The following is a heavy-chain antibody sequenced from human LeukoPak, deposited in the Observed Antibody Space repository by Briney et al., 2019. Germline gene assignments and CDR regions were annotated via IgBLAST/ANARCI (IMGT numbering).Heavy chain of an antibody. Sequence: PSETLSLTCTVSGGSITSSTYYWSWIRQPAGKGLEWIGRIYTSGSTNYNPSLKSRVTISVDTSKNQFSLKLSSVTAADTAVYYCARDAPTAYCSGGTCYFDYWGQGTLVTVSS. J-gene: IGHJ4*02. CDR2: IYTSGST. D-gene: IGHD2-15*01. CDR1: GGSITSSTYY. CDR3: ARDAPTAYCSGGTCYFDY. V-gene: IGHV4-61*02.